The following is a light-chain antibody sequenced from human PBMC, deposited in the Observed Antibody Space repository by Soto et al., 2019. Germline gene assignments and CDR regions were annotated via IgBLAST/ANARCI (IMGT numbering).Light chain of an antibody. V-gene: IGLV1-51*01. CDR2: DNN. CDR1: SSNIGHDS. Sequence: QSVLTQPPSVSAAPGQKVNISCSGSSSNIGHDSVSWYQLLPGTAPKLLIYDNNKRPSGIPDRFSGSKSGTSATLGITGLQTGDEADYYCGTWDSSLNVWVFGGGTKLTVL. J-gene: IGLJ3*02. CDR3: GTWDSSLNVWV.